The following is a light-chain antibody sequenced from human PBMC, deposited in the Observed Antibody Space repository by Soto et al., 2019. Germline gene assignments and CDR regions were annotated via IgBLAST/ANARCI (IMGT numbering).Light chain of an antibody. CDR1: QSVRSNY. V-gene: IGKV3-20*01. CDR2: ATS. CDR3: QQYGTSPRYS. Sequence: EIVLTQSPGTLSLSLGERATLSCRASQSVRSNYLAWYQQKPGQAPRLLIYATSSSATGIPDRFSGSGSGTDFTLTISRREPEDFAVYYCQQYGTSPRYSFGHGTKLEIK. J-gene: IGKJ2*03.